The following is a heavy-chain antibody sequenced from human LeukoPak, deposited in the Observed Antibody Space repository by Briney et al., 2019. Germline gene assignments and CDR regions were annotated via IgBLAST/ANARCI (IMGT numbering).Heavy chain of an antibody. CDR2: IYHSGST. D-gene: IGHD4-17*01. J-gene: IGHJ4*02. V-gene: IGHV4-38-2*02. CDR3: AREWTTVTSFDY. CDR1: GYSISSGYY. Sequence: SETLSLTCAVSGYSISSGYYWGWVRQPPGKGLEWIGSIYHSGSTYYNPSLKSRVTISVDTSKNQFSLKLSSVTAADTAVYYCAREWTTVTSFDYWGQGTLVTVSS.